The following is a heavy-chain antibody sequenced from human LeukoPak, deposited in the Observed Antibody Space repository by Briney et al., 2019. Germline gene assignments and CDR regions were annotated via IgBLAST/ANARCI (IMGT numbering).Heavy chain of an antibody. CDR2: INSDGSST. Sequence: GGSLRLSCAASGFTFSSYWMHWVRQAPGKGLVWVSRINSDGSSTSYADSVKGRFTISRDNAKNTLYLQMNSLRAEDTAVYYCARDYYDSSGYPYYHYMDVWGKGTTVTVSS. CDR3: ARDYYDSSGYPYYHYMDV. J-gene: IGHJ6*03. V-gene: IGHV3-74*01. CDR1: GFTFSSYW. D-gene: IGHD3-22*01.